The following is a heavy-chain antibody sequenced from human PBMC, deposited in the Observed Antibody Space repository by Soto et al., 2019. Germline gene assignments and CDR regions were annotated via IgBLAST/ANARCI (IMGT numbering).Heavy chain of an antibody. J-gene: IGHJ4*02. D-gene: IGHD1-26*01. CDR2: IIPFFNTS. CDR3: ASESAYGGNPLAVDY. Sequence: VPLVQSGAEVKKPGSSVKVSCKASGDPFSSYAISWVRQAPGQGLDWMGGIIPFFNTSNYAQKFPGRVTITADESTSPAYMELRSLRSEDTAMYYCASESAYGGNPLAVDYWGQGTRVTFSS. CDR1: GDPFSSYA. V-gene: IGHV1-69*01.